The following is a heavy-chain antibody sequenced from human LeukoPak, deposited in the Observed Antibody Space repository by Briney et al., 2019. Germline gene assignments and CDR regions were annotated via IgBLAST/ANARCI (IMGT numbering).Heavy chain of an antibody. CDR1: GFTFDDYA. D-gene: IGHD3-22*01. CDR3: ARRGYDSSGYREGFDI. J-gene: IGHJ3*02. CDR2: ISWDGGGT. V-gene: IGHV3-43D*03. Sequence: GGSLRLSCAASGFTFDDYAMHWVRQAPGKGLEWVSLISWDGGGTYYADTVKGRFTISRDNSKNSLYLQMNSLRAEDTAMYYCARRGYDSSGYREGFDIWGQGTMVTVSS.